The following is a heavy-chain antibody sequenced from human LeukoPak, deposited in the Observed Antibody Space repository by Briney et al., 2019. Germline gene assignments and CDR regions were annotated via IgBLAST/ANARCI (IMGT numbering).Heavy chain of an antibody. J-gene: IGHJ4*02. CDR2: ISSSSSYI. CDR1: GLTFSSYS. Sequence: PGGSLRLSCAASGLTFSSYSMNWVRQAPGKGLEWVSSISSSSSYIYYADSVKGRFTISRDNAKNSLYLEMNSLRAEDTAVYYCARADSNIAARRIGFDYWGQGTLVTVSS. D-gene: IGHD6-6*01. V-gene: IGHV3-21*06. CDR3: ARADSNIAARRIGFDY.